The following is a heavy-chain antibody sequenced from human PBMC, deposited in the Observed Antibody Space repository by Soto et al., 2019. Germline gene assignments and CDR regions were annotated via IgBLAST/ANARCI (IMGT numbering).Heavy chain of an antibody. CDR3: AREPLNRIAGSTTSEEY. V-gene: IGHV3-66*01. Sequence: EVQLVESGGGLVQPGGSLRLSCAASGFTVSSNYMSWVRQAPGKGLECVSVLSSGGSTYYADSVKGRFTISRDSSKNTLYLQINSLRAEDTAVYYCAREPLNRIAGSTTSEEYWGQGTLVSVSS. CDR2: LSSGGST. D-gene: IGHD1-7*01. CDR1: GFTVSSNY. J-gene: IGHJ4*02.